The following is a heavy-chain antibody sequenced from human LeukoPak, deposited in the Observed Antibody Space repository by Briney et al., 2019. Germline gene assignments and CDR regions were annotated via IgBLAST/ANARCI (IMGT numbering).Heavy chain of an antibody. V-gene: IGHV3-7*03. CDR1: GFTLSDYW. CDR3: AKETGYSSSWVGLG. Sequence: GGSLRLSCAASGFTLSDYWMSWFRQAPGKGLEWVANIKHDGSETYYVDSVKGRFTISRDNAMNSLYLQMNSLRAEDTAVYYCAKETGYSSSWVGLGGGQGTLVTVSS. CDR2: IKHDGSET. D-gene: IGHD6-13*01. J-gene: IGHJ4*02.